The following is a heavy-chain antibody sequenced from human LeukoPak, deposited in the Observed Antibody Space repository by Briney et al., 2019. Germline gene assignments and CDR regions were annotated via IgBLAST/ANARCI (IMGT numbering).Heavy chain of an antibody. J-gene: IGHJ4*02. CDR1: RFTFSSYE. Sequence: GGSLRLSCEGSRFTFSSYEMNWVRQAPGKGLEWLAYITSGGSNIYYADSVKGRFTISRDNAKNSLYLQMNSLRAEDTAVYYCARVLLNYYFDYWGQGTLVTVSS. CDR2: ITSGGSNI. V-gene: IGHV3-48*03. CDR3: ARVLLNYYFDY.